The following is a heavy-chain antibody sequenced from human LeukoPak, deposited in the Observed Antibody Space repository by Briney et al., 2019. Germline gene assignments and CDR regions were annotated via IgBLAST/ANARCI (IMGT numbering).Heavy chain of an antibody. J-gene: IGHJ4*02. D-gene: IGHD6-19*01. Sequence: SETLSLTCTVSGGSISSYYWSWIRQPPGKGLEWIGYIYYSGSTNYNPSLKSRVTISVDTSKNQFSLKLSSVTAADTAVYYCARDSTRYSSGWYGFRFDYWGQGTLVTVSS. CDR1: GGSISSYY. CDR2: IYYSGST. CDR3: ARDSTRYSSGWYGFRFDY. V-gene: IGHV4-59*01.